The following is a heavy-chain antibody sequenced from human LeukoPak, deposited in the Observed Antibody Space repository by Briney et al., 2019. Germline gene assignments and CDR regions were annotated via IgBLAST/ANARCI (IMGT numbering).Heavy chain of an antibody. D-gene: IGHD6-19*01. Sequence: GGSLRLSCAASGFIFSSYTMNWVRQAPGKGLEWVSSISSSSSYIYFVDSVKGRFTISRDNAKNSLYLQMNSLRAEDTAVYYCARGGEYSSGWYVPEGGQPFDYWGQGTLVTVSS. CDR3: ARGGEYSSGWYVPEGGQPFDY. CDR1: GFIFSSYT. V-gene: IGHV3-21*01. CDR2: ISSSSSYI. J-gene: IGHJ4*02.